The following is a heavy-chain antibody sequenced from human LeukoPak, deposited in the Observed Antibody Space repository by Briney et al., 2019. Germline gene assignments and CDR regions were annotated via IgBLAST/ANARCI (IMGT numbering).Heavy chain of an antibody. J-gene: IGHJ1*01. V-gene: IGHV4-4*07. CDR2: IYASGNT. CDR1: GGSISTYD. D-gene: IGHD1-26*01. CDR3: ASYSGPAAYFQH. Sequence: SETLSLTCTVAGGSISTYDWSWIRQSAGKGLEWIGRIYASGNTNYNPSLKSRVTMSVDTSKNQFSLKLSSVTAADTAVYYCASYSGPAAYFQHWGQGTLVTVSS.